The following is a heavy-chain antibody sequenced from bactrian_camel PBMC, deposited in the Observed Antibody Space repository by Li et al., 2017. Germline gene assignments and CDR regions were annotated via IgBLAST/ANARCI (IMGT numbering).Heavy chain of an antibody. V-gene: IGHV3S61*01. D-gene: IGHD1*01. CDR1: GLTFGGYS. J-gene: IGHJ4*01. CDR3: AASRLTWPSGPSQYNY. CDR2: IRRDSAAT. Sequence: QVQLVESGGGSVQAGGSLRLSCTASGLTFGGYSMGWFRQAPDKEREEVSRIRRDSAATYVADSVKGRFTISRDNTKKVLYLEMNSLKVEDTAVYYCAASRLTWPSGPSQYNYWGQGTQVTVS.